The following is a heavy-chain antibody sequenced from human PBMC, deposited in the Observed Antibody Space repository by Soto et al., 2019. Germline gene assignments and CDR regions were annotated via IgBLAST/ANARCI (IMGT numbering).Heavy chain of an antibody. CDR1: GFTFSTYG. CDR3: ARVDCTGNNCRPYAYYPMDV. CDR2: IWYDGSLK. J-gene: IGHJ6*02. D-gene: IGHD2-8*02. V-gene: IGHV3-33*01. Sequence: QVQLVESGGGVGQPGRSLRLSCAASGFTFSTYGMNWVRQAPGKGLEWVAIIWYDGSLKYYADSMKGRFAISRDNSKNTMYLQMNSLRAEDTAVYYCARVDCTGNNCRPYAYYPMDVWGPGTTVTVSS.